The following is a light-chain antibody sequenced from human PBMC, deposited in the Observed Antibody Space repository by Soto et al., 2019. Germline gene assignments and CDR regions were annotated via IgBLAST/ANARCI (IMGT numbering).Light chain of an antibody. CDR1: QGIRND. V-gene: IGKV1-6*01. J-gene: IGKJ3*01. CDR2: AAS. CDR3: LQDYNYPFT. Sequence: AIQMTQTPSSLSASVGDRVTITCRASQGIRNDLGWYHQKPGKAPKLLIYAASSLQSGVPSRFSGSGSGTDFTLTISSLQPEDFATYYCLQDYNYPFTFGPGTKVDI.